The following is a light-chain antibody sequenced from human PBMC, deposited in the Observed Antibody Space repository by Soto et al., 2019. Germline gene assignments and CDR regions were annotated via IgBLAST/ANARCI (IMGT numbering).Light chain of an antibody. CDR3: ATWDYSLTGEV. CDR2: DNN. V-gene: IGLV1-51*01. J-gene: IGLJ2*01. Sequence: QSVLTQPPSVSAAPGQKVTISCSGSSSNIGNNYVSWYQQLPGTAPKLLIYDNNKRPSGIPDRFSGSKSGTSGTLDITGLQTGEEADSYCATWDYSLTGEVFGGGTKLTVL. CDR1: SSNIGNNY.